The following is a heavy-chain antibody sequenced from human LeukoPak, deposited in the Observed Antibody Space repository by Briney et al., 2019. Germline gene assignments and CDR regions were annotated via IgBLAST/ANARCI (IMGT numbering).Heavy chain of an antibody. V-gene: IGHV4-39*07. CDR2: IYYSGST. D-gene: IGHD5-12*01. CDR1: GDSISSRSYY. J-gene: IGHJ6*03. Sequence: PSETLSLTCTVSGDSISSRSYYWGWIRQPPGKGLEWIGSIYYSGSTYYNPSLKSRVTISVDTSKNQFSLKLSSVTAADTAVYYCARSRDREWLRLTMDVWGKGNKVTGFS. CDR3: ARSRDREWLRLTMDV.